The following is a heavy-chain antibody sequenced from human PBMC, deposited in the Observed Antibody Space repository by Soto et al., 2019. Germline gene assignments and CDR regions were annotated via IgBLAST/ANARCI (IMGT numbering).Heavy chain of an antibody. Sequence: EVQLLESGGGFVQPGGSLRLSCAASEFTFSTFAMNWVRQAPGKGLEWVSGITGGSGFTFYADSVKGRFTISRDDSENTLFLQMSSLRAEDTAKYYCAKSGPTNYFDFWGQGTLVTVSS. D-gene: IGHD1-26*01. CDR3: AKSGPTNYFDF. V-gene: IGHV3-23*01. CDR2: ITGGSGFT. J-gene: IGHJ4*02. CDR1: EFTFSTFA.